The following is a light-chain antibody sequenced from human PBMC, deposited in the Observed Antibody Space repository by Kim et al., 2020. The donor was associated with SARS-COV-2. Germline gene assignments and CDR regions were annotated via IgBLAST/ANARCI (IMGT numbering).Light chain of an antibody. CDR1: QDISSY. CDR3: QRLKSYPLT. V-gene: IGKV1-9*01. J-gene: IGKJ4*01. CDR2: AAS. Sequence: DIQLTQSPSFLSASVGDRVTITCRASQDISSYLAWYQVKPGKAPNLLIYAASTLESGVPSRFSGSGSGTEFTLTISTLQPEDLATYYCQRLKSYPLTFGGGTKGDIK.